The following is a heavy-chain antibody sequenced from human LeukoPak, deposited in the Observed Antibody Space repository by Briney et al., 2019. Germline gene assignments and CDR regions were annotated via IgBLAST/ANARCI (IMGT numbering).Heavy chain of an antibody. Sequence: SETLSLTCTVSGGSISSYYWSWIRQPPGRGLEWIGYIYYSGSTNYNPSLKSRVTISVDTSKNQFSLKLSSVTAADTAVYYCARVDTYYYGSGSYYTHYYYGMDVWGQGTTVTVSS. J-gene: IGHJ6*02. V-gene: IGHV4-59*12. CDR2: IYYSGST. D-gene: IGHD3-10*01. CDR1: GGSISSYY. CDR3: ARVDTYYYGSGSYYTHYYYGMDV.